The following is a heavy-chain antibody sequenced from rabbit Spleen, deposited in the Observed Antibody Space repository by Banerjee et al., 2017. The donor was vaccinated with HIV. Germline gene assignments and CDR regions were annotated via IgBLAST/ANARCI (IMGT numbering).Heavy chain of an antibody. CDR1: GFSFSSSYY. V-gene: IGHV1S40*01. D-gene: IGHD2-1*01. Sequence: QSLEESGGGLVQPEGSLTLTCTASGFSFSSSYYMCWVRQAPGKGLEWIACIYTGGSGSTAYASWAKGRFTVSKTSSTPVTLQLNSLTAADTATYFCARGSATMTMVITGYYLSLWGPGTLVTVS. CDR3: ARGSATMTMVITGYYLSL. CDR2: IYTGGSGST. J-gene: IGHJ4*01.